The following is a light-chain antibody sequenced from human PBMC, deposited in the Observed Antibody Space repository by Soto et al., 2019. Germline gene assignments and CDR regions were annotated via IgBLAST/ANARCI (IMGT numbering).Light chain of an antibody. Sequence: EIVLTQSPATLSLSPGERATLSCRASQSVSSYLAWYQQKPGQAPRLLIYDAANRATGIPARIGGSGSGTDFTLTISSLEPEDFAVYYCQQYGRSPFTFGPGTKVDIK. CDR2: DAA. CDR1: QSVSSY. V-gene: IGKV3-11*01. J-gene: IGKJ3*01. CDR3: QQYGRSPFT.